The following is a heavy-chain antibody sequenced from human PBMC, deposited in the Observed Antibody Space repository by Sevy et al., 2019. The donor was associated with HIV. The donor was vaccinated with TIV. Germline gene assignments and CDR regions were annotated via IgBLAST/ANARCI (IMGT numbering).Heavy chain of an antibody. CDR3: ARVPTYYYGSATYFDY. V-gene: IGHV1-18*01. D-gene: IGHD3-10*01. CDR2: IGIYNGNA. Sequence: ASVKVSCKAPGYTFASNGISWVRQAPGQGLEWMGWIGIYNGNAKSAQKFQGRVTMTTDTSTSTAYMELGSLRSDDTAVYYCARVPTYYYGSATYFDYWGQGTLVTVSS. CDR1: GYTFASNG. J-gene: IGHJ4*02.